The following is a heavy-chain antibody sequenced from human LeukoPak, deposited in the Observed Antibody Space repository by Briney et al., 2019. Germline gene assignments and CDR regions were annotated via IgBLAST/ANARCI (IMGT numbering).Heavy chain of an antibody. J-gene: IGHJ4*02. CDR1: GFTFSSHA. CDR2: ISYDGSNK. D-gene: IGHD5-18*01. V-gene: IGHV3-30-3*01. CDR3: ARDAKRGYSYGLIDY. Sequence: GGSLRLSCAASGFTFSSHAMHWVRQAPGKGLEWVAVISYDGSNKYYADSVKGRFTISRDNSKNTLYLQMNSLRAEDTAVYYCARDAKRGYSYGLIDYWGQGTLVTVSS.